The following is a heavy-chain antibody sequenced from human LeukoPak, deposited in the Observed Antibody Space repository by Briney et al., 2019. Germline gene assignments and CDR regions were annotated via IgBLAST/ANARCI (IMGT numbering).Heavy chain of an antibody. V-gene: IGHV4-59*12. CDR1: GGSISNYY. D-gene: IGHD6-13*01. CDR2: IYYTGNT. J-gene: IGHJ4*02. CDR3: ARDPYSSQPPDY. Sequence: SETLSPTCTVSGGSISNYYWSWIRQSPGKGLEWIGYIYYTGNTNYNPSLESRVIISVDTSKNQFSLKLSSVTAADTAVYYCARDPYSSQPPDYWGQGTLVTVSS.